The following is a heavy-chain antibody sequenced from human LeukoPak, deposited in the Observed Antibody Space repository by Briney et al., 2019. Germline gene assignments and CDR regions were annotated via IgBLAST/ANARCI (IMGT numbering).Heavy chain of an antibody. D-gene: IGHD3-22*01. J-gene: IGHJ6*02. CDR2: VSGSGAGT. CDR1: GFTFNTYA. Sequence: GGSLRLSCAASGFTFNTYAMRWVRQAPGKGLQWVSTVSGSGAGTFYGDSVKGRFTISRDNSNNTLFLQMNILSAGDTAGYYCASAEPLYSSGYYYYGMDVWGQGTTVTVSS. V-gene: IGHV3-23*01. CDR3: ASAEPLYSSGYYYYGMDV.